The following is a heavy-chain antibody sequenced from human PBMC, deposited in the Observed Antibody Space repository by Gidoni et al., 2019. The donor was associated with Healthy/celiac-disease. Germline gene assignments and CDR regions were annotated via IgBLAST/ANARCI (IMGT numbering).Heavy chain of an antibody. J-gene: IGHJ6*02. CDR1: GYTFTSYG. V-gene: IGHV1-18*01. CDR3: VRTKNSSSWKYYYGMDV. D-gene: IGHD6-13*01. Sequence: FQLVQSGAEVKKPGASVKVSCKASGYTFTSYGISWVRQAPGQGLEWMGWIGAYNGNTNYAQQLQGRVTMTTDTSTSTAYMELRSLRSDDTAVYYCVRTKNSSSWKYYYGMDVWGQGTTVTVSS. CDR2: IGAYNGNT.